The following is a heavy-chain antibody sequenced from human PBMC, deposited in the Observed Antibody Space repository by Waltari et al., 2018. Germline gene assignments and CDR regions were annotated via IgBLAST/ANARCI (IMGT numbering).Heavy chain of an antibody. D-gene: IGHD1-1*01. CDR3: ARAIRNELISDF. Sequence: QVQLVQSGAEVKKPGASVRVSCKASGYNFRRFDISWVRQAPGQGLEWVGWVNPISGNSNSGQRFRGRVAMTTDSSVNTAHLELNSLTSEDTAVYYCARAIRNELISDFWGQGTLVAVSS. CDR2: VNPISGNS. CDR1: GYNFRRFD. V-gene: IGHV1-8*01. J-gene: IGHJ4*02.